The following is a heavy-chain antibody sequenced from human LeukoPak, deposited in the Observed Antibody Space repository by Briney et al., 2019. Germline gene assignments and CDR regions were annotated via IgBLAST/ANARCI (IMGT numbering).Heavy chain of an antibody. CDR1: GGSISSYY. Sequence: SETLSLTCTVSGGSISSYYWSWIRQPAGKGLEWIGRVYPSGSADYNPSLKRRVTISIDTSKNQFSLKLRSVTAADTAVYYCARDYTEQHNYARSGYYWKWFDPWGQGTLVTVSS. CDR3: ARDYTEQHNYARSGYYWKWFDP. J-gene: IGHJ5*02. CDR2: VYPSGSA. V-gene: IGHV4-4*07. D-gene: IGHD3-22*01.